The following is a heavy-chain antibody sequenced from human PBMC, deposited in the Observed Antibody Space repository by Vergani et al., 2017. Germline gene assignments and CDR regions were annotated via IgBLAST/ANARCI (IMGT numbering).Heavy chain of an antibody. CDR2: INHSGST. CDR3: ARGSSYYDFWSGYSRYFQH. D-gene: IGHD3-3*01. J-gene: IGHJ1*01. V-gene: IGHV4-34*01. CDR1: GGSFSGYY. Sequence: QVQLQQWGAGLLKPSETLSLTCAVYGGSFSGYYWSWIRQPPGKGLEWIGEINHSGSTNYNPSHKSRVTISVDTSKNQFSLKLSSVTAADTAVYYCARGSSYYDFWSGYSRYFQHWGQGTLVTVSS.